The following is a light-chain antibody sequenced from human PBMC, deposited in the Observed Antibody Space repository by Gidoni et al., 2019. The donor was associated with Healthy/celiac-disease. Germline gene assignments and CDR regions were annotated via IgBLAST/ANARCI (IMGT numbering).Light chain of an antibody. Sequence: DIQMTQSPSSLSASVGDRVTITCLASQSISSYLNWYQQKPGKAPKLLIYAASSLQSGVPSRFSGSGSGTDFTLTIISLQPDDFATYYCQQSYSTPYTFGQGTKLEIK. CDR1: QSISSY. V-gene: IGKV1-39*01. CDR3: QQSYSTPYT. J-gene: IGKJ2*01. CDR2: AAS.